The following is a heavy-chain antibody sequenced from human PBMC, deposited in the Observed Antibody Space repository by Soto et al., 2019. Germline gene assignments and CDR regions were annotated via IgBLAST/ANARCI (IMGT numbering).Heavy chain of an antibody. CDR3: AREDDGGDSLDV. Sequence: SGTPSPPRPVSGGALSSDHYPWTRIRQSPGKGLEWIGYIHHSGSILYNPSLKSRLTISVDTSKNQFSLHLTSVTAADTAVYFRAREDDGGDSLDVWGQGTTVTVSS. V-gene: IGHV4-30-4*08. CDR1: GGALSSDHYP. D-gene: IGHD2-21*02. J-gene: IGHJ6*02. CDR2: IHHSGSI.